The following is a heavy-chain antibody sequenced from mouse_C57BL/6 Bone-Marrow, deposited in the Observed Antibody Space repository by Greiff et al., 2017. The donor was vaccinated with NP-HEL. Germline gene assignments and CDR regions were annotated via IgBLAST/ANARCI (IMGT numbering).Heavy chain of an antibody. J-gene: IGHJ4*01. CDR3: ARLGRLHAMDY. CDR2: IWSGGST. D-gene: IGHD4-1*01. CDR1: GFSLTSYG. Sequence: VQLQQSGPGLVQPSQSLSITCTVSGFSLTSYGVHWVRQSPGKGLEWLGVIWSGGSTDYNAAFISRLSISKDNSKSQVFFKMNSLQAEDTAIYYCARLGRLHAMDYWGQGTSVTVSS. V-gene: IGHV2-2*01.